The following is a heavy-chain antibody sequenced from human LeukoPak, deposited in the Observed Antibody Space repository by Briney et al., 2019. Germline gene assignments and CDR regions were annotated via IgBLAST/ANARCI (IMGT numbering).Heavy chain of an antibody. CDR1: GYTFTSYD. J-gene: IGHJ6*02. V-gene: IGHV1-8*01. CDR3: ARGLGYSSGWSPTQYSMDV. CDR2: MNPNSGNT. Sequence: ASVKVSSKPSGYTFTSYDINWVRQATGQGLEWMGWMNPNSGNTGYAQKFQGRVTMTRNTSLSTAYMELSSLRSEDTAGYYCARGLGYSSGWSPTQYSMDVWGQGTTVTVSS. D-gene: IGHD6-19*01.